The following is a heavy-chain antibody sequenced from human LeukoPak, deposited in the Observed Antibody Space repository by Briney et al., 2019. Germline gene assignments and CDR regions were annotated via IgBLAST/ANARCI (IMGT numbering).Heavy chain of an antibody. CDR2: IASSGNTI. V-gene: IGHV3-48*03. Sequence: SGGSLRLSCAASGFTFRNFEMNWVRQAPGKGLEWISFIASSGNTIYYADSVKGRFTISRDNAKNSLYLQMNNLRAEDTAVYYCASGDNTGWYTLGYFQNWGQGTLVTVSS. D-gene: IGHD6-19*01. CDR1: GFTFRNFE. J-gene: IGHJ1*01. CDR3: ASGDNTGWYTLGYFQN.